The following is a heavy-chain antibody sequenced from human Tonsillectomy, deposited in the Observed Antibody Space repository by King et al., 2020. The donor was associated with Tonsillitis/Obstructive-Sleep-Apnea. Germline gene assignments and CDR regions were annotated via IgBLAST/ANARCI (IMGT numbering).Heavy chain of an antibody. Sequence: QLVQSGGGLVQPGRSLRLSCAASGFTFDDYAMHWVRQAPGKGLEWVSDISWNSGSKGYADSVKGRFTISRDNAKNSLYLQMNSLRAEDTALYYCAKGEGDIVVVPAAILAAFDIWGQGTMVTVSS. CDR2: ISWNSGSK. CDR3: AKGEGDIVVVPAAILAAFDI. V-gene: IGHV3-9*01. J-gene: IGHJ3*02. D-gene: IGHD2-2*02. CDR1: GFTFDDYA.